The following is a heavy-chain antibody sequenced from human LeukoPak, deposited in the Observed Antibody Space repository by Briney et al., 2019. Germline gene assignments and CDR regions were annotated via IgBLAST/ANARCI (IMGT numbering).Heavy chain of an antibody. CDR1: GGSISSGGYY. Sequence: SETLSLTCAVSGGSISSGGYYWSWIRQHPGKGLAWIGYIYYSGSTYYNPSLKSRVTISVDTSKNQFSLKLSSVTAADTAVYYCARDGYCSSTSYCYGMDVWGKGTTVTVSS. V-gene: IGHV4-31*11. CDR2: IYYSGST. CDR3: ARDGYCSSTSYCYGMDV. J-gene: IGHJ6*04. D-gene: IGHD2-2*03.